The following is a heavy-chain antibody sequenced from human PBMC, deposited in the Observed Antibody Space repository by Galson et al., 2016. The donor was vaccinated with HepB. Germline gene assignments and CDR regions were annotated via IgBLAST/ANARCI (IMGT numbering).Heavy chain of an antibody. Sequence: QSGAEVTKPGESLRISCKGSGSSFISYYIDWVRQMPGQGLEWMGSIYPGDSDVRYSPSFQGQVTISADKSTSTAYLQWSSLKASDTAIYYCAKPSWPLYSASGQYYYMDVWGKGSKVTVSS. CDR2: IYPGDSDV. CDR1: GSSFISYY. V-gene: IGHV5-51*01. D-gene: IGHD1-26*01. J-gene: IGHJ6*03. CDR3: AKPSWPLYSASGQYYYMDV.